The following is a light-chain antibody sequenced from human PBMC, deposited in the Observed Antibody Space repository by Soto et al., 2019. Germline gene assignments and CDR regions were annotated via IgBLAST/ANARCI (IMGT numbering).Light chain of an antibody. Sequence: VLPHSPGTASLPPRRRATLSGRASQNVSSSYLAWYQQKPGQAPRLLIYGASSRATGIPDRFSGSGSGTDFALIISRLEPEDFAVYDCQQYGSSPLTFGGGTKVDIK. V-gene: IGKV3-20*01. CDR2: GAS. CDR3: QQYGSSPLT. J-gene: IGKJ4*01. CDR1: QNVSSSY.